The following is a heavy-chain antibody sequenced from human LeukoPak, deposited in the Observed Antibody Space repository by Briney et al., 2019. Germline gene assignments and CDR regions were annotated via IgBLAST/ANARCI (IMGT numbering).Heavy chain of an antibody. D-gene: IGHD3-10*01. J-gene: IGHJ4*02. CDR3: AEGSGSCSTRIDY. CDR2: INHSGST. V-gene: IGHV4-34*01. CDR1: GGSFSGYY. Sequence: SETLSLTCAVYGGSFSGYYWSWIRQPPGKGLERIGEINHSGSTNYNPSLKSRVTISVDTSKNQFSLKLSSVTAADTAVYYCAEGSGSCSTRIDYWGQGTLVTVSS.